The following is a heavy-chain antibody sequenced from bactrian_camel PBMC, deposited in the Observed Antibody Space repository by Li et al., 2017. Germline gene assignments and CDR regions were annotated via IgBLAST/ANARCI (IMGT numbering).Heavy chain of an antibody. CDR1: GKTDSNPC. CDR3: AVKLLYGGDSCRASPLYYEYNY. J-gene: IGHJ4*01. D-gene: IGHD2*01. CDR2: IYMGGDDT. Sequence: DVQLVESGGGSVQEGGSLRPSCTASGKTDSNPCMGWFRQAPGKEREDVAVIYMGGDDTYYSDSVKGRFTISRDYAKRTWYLQMNSLKPEDTALYYCAVKLLYGGDSCRASPLYYEYNYWGPGTQVTVS. V-gene: IGHV3S40*01.